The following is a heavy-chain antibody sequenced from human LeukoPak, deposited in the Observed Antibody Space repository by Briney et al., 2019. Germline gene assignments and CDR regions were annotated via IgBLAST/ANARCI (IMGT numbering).Heavy chain of an antibody. Sequence: GGSLRLSCAASGFTFSSYEMNWVRQAPGKGLEWVSYISSSGSTIYYADSVEGRFTISRDNAKNSLYLQMNSLRAEDTAVYYCARGGGFVVVPAGLDYWGQGTLVTVSS. V-gene: IGHV3-48*03. CDR2: ISSSGSTI. CDR3: ARGGGFVVVPAGLDY. D-gene: IGHD2-2*01. J-gene: IGHJ4*02. CDR1: GFTFSSYE.